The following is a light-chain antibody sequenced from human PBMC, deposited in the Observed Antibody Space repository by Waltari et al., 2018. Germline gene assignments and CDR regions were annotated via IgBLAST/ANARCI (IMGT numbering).Light chain of an antibody. CDR1: SSDVGSYNF. Sequence: QSALTQPASVSGSPGQSITISCTGTSSDVGSYNFVSWYQQHPGKAPKPIISVVTKRPSGVSNRFSGSKSGNTASLTISGLQAEDEADYYCCSFASRIGVFGGGTKVTVL. CDR2: VVT. V-gene: IGLV2-23*02. CDR3: CSFASRIGV. J-gene: IGLJ2*01.